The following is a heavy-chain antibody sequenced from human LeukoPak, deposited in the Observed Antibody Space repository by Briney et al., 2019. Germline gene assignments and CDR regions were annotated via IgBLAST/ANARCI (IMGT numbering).Heavy chain of an antibody. CDR3: ARDGYSFGHDFDY. Sequence: PGGSLRLSCAASGFTFSSYDMNWVRQAPGKGLEWVSYISTGSSTMYYADSVKGRLTISRDNAKNSLYLQMNSLRAEDTAVYYCARDGYSFGHDFDYWGQGTLVTVSS. CDR2: ISTGSSTM. V-gene: IGHV3-48*01. J-gene: IGHJ4*02. CDR1: GFTFSSYD. D-gene: IGHD5-18*01.